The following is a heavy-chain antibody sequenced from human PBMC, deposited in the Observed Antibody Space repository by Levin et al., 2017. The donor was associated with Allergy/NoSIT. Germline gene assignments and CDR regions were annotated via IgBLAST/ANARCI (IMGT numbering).Heavy chain of an antibody. V-gene: IGHV3-30*03. CDR2: ISYDGSEK. CDR1: GFTFSSYG. Sequence: AGGSLRLSCVASGFTFSSYGMHWVRQAPGKGLEWMAVISYDGSEKHYGDSVRGRFTISRDSSKNTLFLQMNSLKTEDTAVYYCARAPPVRRGSSWLWQLGYWGQGTLVTVSS. CDR3: ARAPPVRRGSSWLWQLGY. J-gene: IGHJ4*02. D-gene: IGHD6-13*01.